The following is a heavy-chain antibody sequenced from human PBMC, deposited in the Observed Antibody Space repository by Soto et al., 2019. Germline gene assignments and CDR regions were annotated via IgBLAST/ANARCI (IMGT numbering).Heavy chain of an antibody. CDR3: ARLVRYCCGGSCYFTRDAFDI. D-gene: IGHD2-15*01. CDR2: IYYSGST. Sequence: SETLSLTCTVSGGSISSYYWSWIRQPPGKGLECIGYIYYSGSTNYNPSLKSRVTISVDTSKNQFSLKLSSVTAADTAVYYCARLVRYCCGGSCYFTRDAFDIWGQGTMVTVAS. CDR1: GGSISSYY. J-gene: IGHJ3*02. V-gene: IGHV4-59*08.